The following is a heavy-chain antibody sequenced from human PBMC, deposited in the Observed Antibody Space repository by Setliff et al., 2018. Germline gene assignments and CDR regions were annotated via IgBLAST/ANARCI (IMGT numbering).Heavy chain of an antibody. CDR2: IYTRGST. D-gene: IGHD3-10*01. J-gene: IGHJ4*02. CDR3: AKATGFGELFI. CDR1: SDSITSGSYY. V-gene: IGHV4-61*09. Sequence: PSETLSLTCTVSSDSITSGSYYWSWVRQPAGQGLEWIGQIYTRGSTNENPSLKSRVTISVDTSKNQVSLRLTSVTAADTAIYYCAKATGFGELFIWGQGTLVTVSS.